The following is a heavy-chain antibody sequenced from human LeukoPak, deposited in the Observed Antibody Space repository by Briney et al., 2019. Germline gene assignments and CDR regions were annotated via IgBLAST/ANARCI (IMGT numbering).Heavy chain of an antibody. Sequence: PGGSLRLSCTASGFTFGDYAMSWVRQAPGKGLEWVSYISSSGSTRYYADSVKGRFTISRDNAKNSLYLQMTSLRAEDTAVYYCARDPHHCSGGGCYSDYWGQGTLVTVSS. V-gene: IGHV3-11*01. CDR1: GFTFGDYA. CDR3: ARDPHHCSGGGCYSDY. D-gene: IGHD2-15*01. CDR2: ISSSGSTR. J-gene: IGHJ4*02.